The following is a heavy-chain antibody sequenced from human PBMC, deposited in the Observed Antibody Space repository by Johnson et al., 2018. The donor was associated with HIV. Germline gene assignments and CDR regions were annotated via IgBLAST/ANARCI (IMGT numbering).Heavy chain of an antibody. Sequence: QVQLVESGGGVVQPGRSLRLSCAASGFTFSSYAMHWVRQAPGKGLEWVAFIRYDGSNKYYADSVKGRFTISRDNSKNTLYLQMNSLRAEDTAVYYCARDVIVGGGSGDCYSGVDGFDIWGQGTMVTVSA. V-gene: IGHV3-30*02. D-gene: IGHD2-21*02. CDR1: GFTFSSYA. CDR3: ARDVIVGGGSGDCYSGVDGFDI. CDR2: IRYDGSNK. J-gene: IGHJ3*02.